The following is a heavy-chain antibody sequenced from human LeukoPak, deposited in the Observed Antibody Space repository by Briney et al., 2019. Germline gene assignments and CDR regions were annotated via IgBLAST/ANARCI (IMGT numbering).Heavy chain of an antibody. CDR3: ARGRGLGVVSPYFDY. D-gene: IGHD3-3*01. CDR2: IYGDGRT. CDR1: IVNFITSG. V-gene: IGHV3-53*01. J-gene: IGHJ4*02. Sequence: GGSLRLSCAASIVNFITSGMHWVRQAPGNGLERVSVIYGDGRTSHSASVRGRFTISRDNSKNIVSLQMNNLRAEDTAVYYCARGRGLGVVSPYFDYWGQGTLVTVSS.